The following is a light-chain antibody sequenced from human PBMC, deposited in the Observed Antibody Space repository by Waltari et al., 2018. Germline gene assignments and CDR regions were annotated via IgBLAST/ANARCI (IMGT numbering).Light chain of an antibody. V-gene: IGLV3-21*04. CDR2: YDT. CDR1: NIGSKS. Sequence: SYVLTQPPSVSVAPGKAATITCGGTNIGSKSVHWYQQKPGQAPVLVIKYDTDRPSGIPERISGSNSGNTATLTISRVEAGDEADYYFHVWDSSSDQQEFGGGTKLTVL. J-gene: IGLJ2*01. CDR3: HVWDSSSDQQE.